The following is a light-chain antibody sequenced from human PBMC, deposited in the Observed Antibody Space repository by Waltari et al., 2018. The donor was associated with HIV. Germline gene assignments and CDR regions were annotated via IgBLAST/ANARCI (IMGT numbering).Light chain of an antibody. CDR1: SGHSSYA. CDR3: QTWGTGMRV. V-gene: IGLV4-69*01. CDR2: LNSDGSH. Sequence: QLVLTQSPSASASLGASVKLTCTLSSGHSSYAIAWHQQQPEKGPRYLMKLNSDGSHSKGDGIPDRFSGSSSGAGRYLTLSRRQAEDEADYYRQTWGTGMRVFGGGTKLTVL. J-gene: IGLJ2*01.